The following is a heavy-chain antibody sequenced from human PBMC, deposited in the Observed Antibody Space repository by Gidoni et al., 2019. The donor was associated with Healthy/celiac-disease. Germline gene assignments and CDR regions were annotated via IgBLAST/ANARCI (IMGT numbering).Heavy chain of an antibody. V-gene: IGHV1-8*01. J-gene: IGHJ4*02. CDR2: MNPNSGNT. CDR1: GSTFTSFD. CDR3: ARLRNYFGSSGYYY. Sequence: QVQLVQSGAEVKQPGASVKVSCKASGSTFTSFDFNWVRQATGQGLEWMGWMNPNSGNTSYAQKFQGRVTMTRNTSISTAYLELSSLRSEDTAVYYCARLRNYFGSSGYYYWGQGTLVTVSS. D-gene: IGHD3-22*01.